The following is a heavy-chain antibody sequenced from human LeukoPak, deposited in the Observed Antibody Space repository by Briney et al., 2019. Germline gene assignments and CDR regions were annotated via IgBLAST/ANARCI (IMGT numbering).Heavy chain of an antibody. D-gene: IGHD1-26*01. V-gene: IGHV1-69*04. CDR2: IIPILGIA. CDR1: GGTFSSYA. J-gene: IGHJ3*02. Sequence: GASVKVSCKASGGTFSSYAISWVRQAPGQGLEWMGRIIPILGIANYAQKFQGRVTITADKSTSTAYMELSSLRSEDTAVYYCAREVRGVGAKHDAFDIWGQGTMVTVSS. CDR3: AREVRGVGAKHDAFDI.